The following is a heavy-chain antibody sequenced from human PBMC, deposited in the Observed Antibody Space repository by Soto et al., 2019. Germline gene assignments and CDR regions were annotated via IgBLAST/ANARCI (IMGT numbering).Heavy chain of an antibody. CDR3: AKDRLAVLSYYYYGMDV. V-gene: IGHV3-30*18. Sequence: QVQLVESGGGVVQPGRSLRLSCAASGFTFSSYGMHWVRQAPGKGLEWVAVISYDGSNKYYADSVKGRFTISRDNSKNTLYLQMNSLRAEDTAVYYCAKDRLAVLSYYYYGMDVWGQGTTVTVSS. D-gene: IGHD6-19*01. J-gene: IGHJ6*02. CDR1: GFTFSSYG. CDR2: ISYDGSNK.